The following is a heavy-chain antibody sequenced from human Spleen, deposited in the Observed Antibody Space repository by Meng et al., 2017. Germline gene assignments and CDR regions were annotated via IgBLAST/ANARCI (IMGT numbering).Heavy chain of an antibody. CDR1: GFTFSSYG. Sequence: GGSLRLSCAASGFTFSSYGMHWVRQAPGKGLEWVAVIWYDGSNKYYADSVKGRFTISRDNSKNTLYLQMNSLRAEDTAVYYCARDYGSETFGRSDAFDIWGQGTMVTVSS. J-gene: IGHJ3*02. CDR2: IWYDGSNK. D-gene: IGHD3-10*01. V-gene: IGHV3-33*01. CDR3: ARDYGSETFGRSDAFDI.